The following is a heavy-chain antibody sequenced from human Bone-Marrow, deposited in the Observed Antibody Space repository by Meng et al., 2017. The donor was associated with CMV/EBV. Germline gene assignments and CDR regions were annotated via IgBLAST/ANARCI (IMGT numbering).Heavy chain of an antibody. CDR3: TRSTYSSGLFDY. D-gene: IGHD6-19*01. V-gene: IGHV1-46*01. J-gene: IGHJ4*02. Sequence: ASVKVSCKASGYTFTAYYMHWVRQAPGQGLEWMGIINPSGGSTSYAQKFQGRVTLTADKSTSTAYLELSSLRSEDTAVYYCTRSTYSSGLFDYWGQGTLVTVSS. CDR2: INPSGGST. CDR1: GYTFTAYY.